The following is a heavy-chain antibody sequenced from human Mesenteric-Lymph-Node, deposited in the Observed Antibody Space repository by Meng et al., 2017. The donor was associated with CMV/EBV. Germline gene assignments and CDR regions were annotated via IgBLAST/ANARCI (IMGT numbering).Heavy chain of an antibody. CDR2: ISWDGGST. CDR3: AKDSIVVVPAANYYGMDV. Sequence: GGSLRLSCAASGFTFDDYTMHWVRQAPGKGLEWVSLISWDGGSTYYADSVKGRFTISRDNSKNTLYLQMNSLRAEDTAVYYCAKDSIVVVPAANYYGMDVWGQGTTVTVSS. CDR1: GFTFDDYT. J-gene: IGHJ6*02. V-gene: IGHV3-43*01. D-gene: IGHD2-2*01.